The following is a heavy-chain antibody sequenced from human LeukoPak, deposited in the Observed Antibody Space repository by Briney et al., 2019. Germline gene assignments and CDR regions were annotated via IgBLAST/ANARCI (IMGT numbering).Heavy chain of an antibody. Sequence: GGSLRLSCAASGFTLSSYSMNWVRQAPGKGLEWVSSISSSSSYIYYVDSVKGRFTISRDNAKNSLYLQMNSLRAEDTAVYYCARETWELPNDYWGQGTLVTVSS. CDR2: ISSSSSYI. J-gene: IGHJ4*02. D-gene: IGHD1-26*01. V-gene: IGHV3-21*01. CDR3: ARETWELPNDY. CDR1: GFTLSSYS.